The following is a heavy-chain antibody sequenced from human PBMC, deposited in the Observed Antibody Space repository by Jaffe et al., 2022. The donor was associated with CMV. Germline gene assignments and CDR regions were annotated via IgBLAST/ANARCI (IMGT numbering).Heavy chain of an antibody. J-gene: IGHJ6*03. CDR1: GFTFSDYY. CDR3: ARGPPGWSNYYYYYMDV. CDR2: ISSSSSYT. Sequence: QVQLVESGGGLVKPGGSLRLSCAASGFTFSDYYMSWIRQAPGKGLEWVSYISSSSSYTNYADSVKGRFTISRDNAKNSLYLQMNSLRAEDTAVYYCARGPPGWSNYYYYYMDVWGKGTTVTVSS. V-gene: IGHV3-11*06. D-gene: IGHD2-8*01.